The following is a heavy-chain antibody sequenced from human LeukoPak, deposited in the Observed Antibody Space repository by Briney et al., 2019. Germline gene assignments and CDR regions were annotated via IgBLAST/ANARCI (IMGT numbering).Heavy chain of an antibody. CDR1: GDSFTSYW. D-gene: IGHD2-15*01. J-gene: IGHJ3*02. CDR3: ARGGTRMVVAATFDAFDI. CDR2: IYPGDSDT. V-gene: IGHV5-51*01. Sequence: GESLKISCKGSGDSFTSYWIGWVCQMPGKGLEWMGIIYPGDSDTRYSPSFQGQVTISADKSISTAYLQWSSLKASDTAMYDCARGGTRMVVAATFDAFDIWGQGTMVTVSS.